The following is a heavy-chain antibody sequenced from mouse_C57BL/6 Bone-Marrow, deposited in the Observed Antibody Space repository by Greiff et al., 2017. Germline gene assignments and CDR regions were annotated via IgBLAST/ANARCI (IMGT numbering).Heavy chain of an antibody. Sequence: LVESGAELARPGASVKLSCKASGYTFTSYGISWVKQRTGPGLEWIGEIYPRSGNTYYNEKFKGKATLTADKSSSTAYMELRSLTSEDSAVYFCASLAYYYGSSYVAWFAYWGQGTLVTVSA. CDR3: ASLAYYYGSSYVAWFAY. CDR2: IYPRSGNT. V-gene: IGHV1-81*01. J-gene: IGHJ3*01. D-gene: IGHD1-1*01. CDR1: GYTFTSYG.